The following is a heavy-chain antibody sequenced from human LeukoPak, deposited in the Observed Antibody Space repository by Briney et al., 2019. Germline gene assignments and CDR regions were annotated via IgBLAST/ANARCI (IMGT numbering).Heavy chain of an antibody. CDR1: GGSISSSIYY. V-gene: IGHV4-39*07. Sequence: PSETLSLTCTVSGGSISSSIYYWSWIRQPPGTGLEWIGEINHSGSTNYNPSLKSRVTISVDTSKNQFSLKLSSVTAAGTAVYYCASRDGYNIPWVYYFDYWGQGTLVTVSS. CDR3: ASRDGYNIPWVYYFDY. J-gene: IGHJ4*02. D-gene: IGHD5-24*01. CDR2: INHSGST.